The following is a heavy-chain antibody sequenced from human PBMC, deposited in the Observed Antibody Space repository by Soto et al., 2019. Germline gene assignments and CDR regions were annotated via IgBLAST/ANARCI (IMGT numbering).Heavy chain of an antibody. Sequence: QVQLVQSGDEVKKPGASVKVSCKASGYTFTDYGISWVRQAPGQGLEWMGWISPYTGDTKYPQRLQGRVTVTADTSTSTAYMELRSLKSDDTAVYYCAKTGGWNWFDPWGQGTLVSVSS. J-gene: IGHJ5*02. CDR1: GYTFTDYG. CDR2: ISPYTGDT. CDR3: AKTGGWNWFDP. D-gene: IGHD6-19*01. V-gene: IGHV1-18*01.